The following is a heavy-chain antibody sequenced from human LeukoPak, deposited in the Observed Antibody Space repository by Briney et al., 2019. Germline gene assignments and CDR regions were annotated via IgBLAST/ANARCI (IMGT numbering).Heavy chain of an antibody. CDR1: GYTFTSYA. Sequence: ASVKVSCKASGYTFTSYAMHWVRQAPGQRLEWMGWINAGNGNTKYSQKSQGRVTITRDTSASTAYMELSGLRSEDTAVYYCARGLPAAIRRDGSKNWFDPWGQGTLVTVSS. D-gene: IGHD2-2*02. V-gene: IGHV1-3*01. CDR3: ARGLPAAIRRDGSKNWFDP. CDR2: INAGNGNT. J-gene: IGHJ5*02.